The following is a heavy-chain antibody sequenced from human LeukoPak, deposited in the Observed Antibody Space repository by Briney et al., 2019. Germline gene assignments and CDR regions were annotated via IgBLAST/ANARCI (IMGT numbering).Heavy chain of an antibody. CDR3: ARGGGYHDY. Sequence: GGSLRLSCAAAGFTFSNYAATWVRQAPGKGLQWVSTITGTGDSTPYADSVKGRCTISRDNSKNTVHLQMNSLRAEDTATYYCARGGGYHDYWGQGTLVTVSS. D-gene: IGHD3-16*02. CDR2: ITGTGDST. CDR1: GFTFSNYA. V-gene: IGHV3-23*01. J-gene: IGHJ4*02.